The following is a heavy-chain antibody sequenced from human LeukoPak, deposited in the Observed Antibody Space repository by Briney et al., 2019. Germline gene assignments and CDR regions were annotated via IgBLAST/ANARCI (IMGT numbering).Heavy chain of an antibody. CDR1: GGSISSYY. Sequence: PSETLSLTCTVSGGSISSYYWSWIRQPPGKGLEWIGYIYYSGSTNYNPSLKSRVTISVDTSKNQFSLKLGSVTAADTAVYYCARIAVAGTDFDYWGQGTLVTVSS. J-gene: IGHJ4*02. CDR3: ARIAVAGTDFDY. CDR2: IYYSGST. D-gene: IGHD6-19*01. V-gene: IGHV4-59*01.